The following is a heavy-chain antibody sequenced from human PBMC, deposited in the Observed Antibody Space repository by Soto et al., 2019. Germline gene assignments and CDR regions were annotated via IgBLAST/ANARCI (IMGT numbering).Heavy chain of an antibody. V-gene: IGHV4-39*01. D-gene: IGHD2-15*01. CDR2: IYYSGST. Sequence: QLQLQESGPGLVKPSETLSLTCTVSGGSISSSSYYWGWIRQPPGKGLEWIGSIYYSGSTYYNPSLKSRVTIPVETSKTQCALKLSSVTAADTAVYYCARHTPAISISDHWGQGTLVTVSS. J-gene: IGHJ4*02. CDR3: ARHTPAISISDH. CDR1: GGSISSSSYY.